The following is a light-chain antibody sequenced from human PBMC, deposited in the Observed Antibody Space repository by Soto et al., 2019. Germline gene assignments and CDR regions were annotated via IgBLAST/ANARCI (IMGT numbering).Light chain of an antibody. CDR3: LLTYNGPWV. CDR1: TEAVTSSHY. CDR2: HTT. V-gene: IGLV7-46*01. Sequence: QAVVTQEPSMTLSPGGTVTLTCGSSTEAVTSSHYTYWFQRKPGQVPRALIFHTTNTHSWTPARFSGSLLGGRAALTLSGAQPEDEAEYYCLLTYNGPWVFGGGTKLTVL. J-gene: IGLJ3*02.